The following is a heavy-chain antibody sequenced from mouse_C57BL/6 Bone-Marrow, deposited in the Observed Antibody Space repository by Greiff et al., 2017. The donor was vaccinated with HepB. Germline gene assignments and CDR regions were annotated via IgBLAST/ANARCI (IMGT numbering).Heavy chain of an antibody. CDR3: ARIITTVVDPYYFDY. CDR2: IYPRSGNT. J-gene: IGHJ2*01. V-gene: IGHV1-81*01. CDR1: GYTFTSYG. Sequence: QVQLQQSGAELARPGASVKLSCKASGYTFTSYGISWVKQRTGQGLEWIGEIYPRSGNTYYNEKFRGKATLTADKSSSTAYMELRSLTSEDSAVYFCARIITTVVDPYYFDYWGQGTTLTVSS. D-gene: IGHD1-1*01.